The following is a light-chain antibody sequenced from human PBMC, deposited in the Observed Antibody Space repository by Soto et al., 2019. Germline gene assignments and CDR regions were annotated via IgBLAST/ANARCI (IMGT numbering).Light chain of an antibody. CDR2: AAS. Sequence: DIQMTQSPTSLSASVGDRVTITCRASQGIRNFVAWYQQKPGKAPKLLIYAASTLQSGVPSRFSGSGSGTDFTLTTNSLQPDDVATYDCQKYSSVPVFGPGTKVEIK. V-gene: IGKV1-27*01. J-gene: IGKJ3*01. CDR3: QKYSSVPV. CDR1: QGIRNF.